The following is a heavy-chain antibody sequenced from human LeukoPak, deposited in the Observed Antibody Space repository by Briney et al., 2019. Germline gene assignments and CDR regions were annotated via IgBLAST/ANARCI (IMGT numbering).Heavy chain of an antibody. CDR1: GFTFTAYY. CDR3: ARESGGTYYLDS. CDR2: ITPKSGGT. J-gene: IGHJ4*02. D-gene: IGHD3-10*01. V-gene: IGHV1-2*02. Sequence: ASVRVSCKASGFTFTAYYIHWVRQALGHGLEWMGWITPKSGGTNYAQNFRGRVTMTMDTSITTAYMDLTSLRSDDTAVYFCARESGGTYYLDSWGQGALVTVSS.